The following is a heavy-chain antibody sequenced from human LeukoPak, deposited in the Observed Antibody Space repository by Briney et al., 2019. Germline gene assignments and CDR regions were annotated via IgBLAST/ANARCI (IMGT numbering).Heavy chain of an antibody. V-gene: IGHV3-23*01. CDR1: GFTFSSYA. Sequence: GGSLRLSCTASGFTFSSYAMGWVRQTPGKGLEWVASISRSGDSTNYADSVKGRFTISRDNSKNTLSLQMTSLRAEDTAIYYCAKDVYDTSGYYGLMSDHWGRGTLVTVSS. D-gene: IGHD3-22*01. J-gene: IGHJ4*02. CDR3: AKDVYDTSGYYGLMSDH. CDR2: ISRSGDST.